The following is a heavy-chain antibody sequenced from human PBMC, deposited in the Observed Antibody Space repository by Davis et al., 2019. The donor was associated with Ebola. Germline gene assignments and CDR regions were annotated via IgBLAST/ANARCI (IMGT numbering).Heavy chain of an antibody. Sequence: GGSLRLSCAASGFTFSSYSMNWVRQAPGKGLEWVSSISSSSSYIYYADSVKGRFTISRDNAKNSLYLQMNSLRAEDTAVYYCARDRVNYGANYYYGMDVWGQGTTVTVSS. CDR3: ARDRVNYGANYYYGMDV. J-gene: IGHJ6*02. CDR1: GFTFSSYS. CDR2: ISSSSSYI. D-gene: IGHD4-17*01. V-gene: IGHV3-21*01.